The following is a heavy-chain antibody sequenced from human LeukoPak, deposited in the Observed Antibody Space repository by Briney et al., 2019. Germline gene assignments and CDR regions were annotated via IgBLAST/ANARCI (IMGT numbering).Heavy chain of an antibody. CDR2: IYYTGST. Sequence: KSSETLSLTCTVSGGSISNNYWNWLRLPPGKALEWLGYIYYTGSTHYNPALKSRVTISLDTSKSQFSLKLTSVTAADTAVYYCAKARDSNIWYPFDYWGQGTLVTVSS. CDR3: AKARDSNIWYPFDY. CDR1: GGSISNNY. V-gene: IGHV4-59*01. J-gene: IGHJ4*02. D-gene: IGHD6-13*01.